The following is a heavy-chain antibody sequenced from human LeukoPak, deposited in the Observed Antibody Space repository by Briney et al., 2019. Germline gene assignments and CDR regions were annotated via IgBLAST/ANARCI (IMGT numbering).Heavy chain of an antibody. Sequence: SETLSLTCAVYGGSFTIYSWTWIRQPPGKSLEWVGEISPSGNTQYNPSLKSRVTISVDTSKNQFSLKLSSVTAADTAVYYCARNGAEYSSSGSWFDPWGQGTLVTVSS. CDR2: ISPSGNT. CDR1: GGSFTIYS. J-gene: IGHJ5*02. CDR3: ARNGAEYSSSGSWFDP. D-gene: IGHD6-6*01. V-gene: IGHV4-34*01.